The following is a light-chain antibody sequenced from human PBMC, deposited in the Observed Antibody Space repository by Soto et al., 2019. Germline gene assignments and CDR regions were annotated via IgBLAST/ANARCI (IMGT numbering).Light chain of an antibody. J-gene: IGKJ3*01. CDR3: QKYNSSPFT. V-gene: IGKV1-27*01. Sequence: DIQMTQSPSSRSASVGDRVTITCRASQGISTYLAWYQQKPGKVPKLLVYAASTLQSGVPSRFSGSGSGTDFTLTNSSLQPEDVATYYCQKYNSSPFTVGPGTKVDIK. CDR2: AAS. CDR1: QGISTY.